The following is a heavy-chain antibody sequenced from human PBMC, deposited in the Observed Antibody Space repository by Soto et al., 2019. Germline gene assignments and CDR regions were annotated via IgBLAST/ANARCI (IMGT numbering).Heavy chain of an antibody. D-gene: IGHD3-3*01. CDR2: ISGSGGST. CDR3: AKVPNYDFWHPYYYGMDV. V-gene: IGHV3-23*01. CDR1: GFTFSSYA. J-gene: IGHJ6*02. Sequence: GGSLRLSCAASGFTFSSYAMSWVRQAPGKGLEWVSAISGSGGSTYYADSVKGRFTISRDNSKTTLYLQMNSLRAEDTAVYYCAKVPNYDFWHPYYYGMDVWGQGTTVTVSS.